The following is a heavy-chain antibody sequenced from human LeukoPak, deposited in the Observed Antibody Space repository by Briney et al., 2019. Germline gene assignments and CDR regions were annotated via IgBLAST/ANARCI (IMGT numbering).Heavy chain of an antibody. V-gene: IGHV1-2*02. CDR3: ARAAPDGGYVGLYYFDY. CDR1: GYTFTGYY. CDR2: INPNSGGT. J-gene: IGHJ4*02. D-gene: IGHD5-12*01. Sequence: ASVKVSCKASGYTFTGYYMHWVRQAPGQGLEWMGWINPNSGGTNYAQKFQGRVTMTRDTSISTAYMELSRLRSDDTAVYYCARAAPDGGYVGLYYFDYWGQGTLVTVSS.